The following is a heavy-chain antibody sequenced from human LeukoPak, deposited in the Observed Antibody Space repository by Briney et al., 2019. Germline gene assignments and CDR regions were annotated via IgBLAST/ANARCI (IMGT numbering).Heavy chain of an antibody. D-gene: IGHD5-12*01. V-gene: IGHV3-30-3*01. CDR2: ISYDGSNK. CDR3: ARESRGGYSGYDTPIFDY. Sequence: SGGSLRLSCAASGFTFSSYAMHWVRQAPGKGLEWVAVISYDGSNKYYADSVKGRFTISRDNSKNTLYLQMNSLRAEDTAVYYCARESRGGYSGYDTPIFDYWGQGTLVTVSS. CDR1: GFTFSSYA. J-gene: IGHJ4*02.